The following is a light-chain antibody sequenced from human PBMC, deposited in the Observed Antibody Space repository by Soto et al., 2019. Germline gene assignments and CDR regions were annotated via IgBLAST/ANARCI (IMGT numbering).Light chain of an antibody. CDR2: KAS. CDR3: QQYDNYPLT. Sequence: DTQMTQSPSTLSASVGDRVTITCRASQSISSWLAWYQQKPGKAPKLLIYKASTLQSGDPSIFSGRGSGPEFTLTISSLQPDDFATYYCQQYDNYPLTFGGGTRVEIK. V-gene: IGKV1-5*03. J-gene: IGKJ4*01. CDR1: QSISSW.